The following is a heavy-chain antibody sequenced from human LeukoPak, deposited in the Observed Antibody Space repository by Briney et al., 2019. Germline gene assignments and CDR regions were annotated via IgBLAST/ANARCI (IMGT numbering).Heavy chain of an antibody. J-gene: IGHJ6*03. CDR2: INPNSGGT. D-gene: IGHD6-19*01. Sequence: GASVKVSCKASGYIFTDYYMHWVRQAPGQELGWMGRINPNSGGTNYAQKFQGRVTMTRDTSISTAYMELSRLRSDDTAVYYCARVRESSGWYRYYYMDVWGKGTTVTISS. CDR3: ARVRESSGWYRYYYMDV. CDR1: GYIFTDYY. V-gene: IGHV1/OR15-1*04.